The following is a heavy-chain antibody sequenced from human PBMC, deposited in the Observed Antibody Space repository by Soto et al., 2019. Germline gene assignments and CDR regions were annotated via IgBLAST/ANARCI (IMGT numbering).Heavy chain of an antibody. Sequence: VHLVQSGTEVKRPGASVKVSCRVAGYTFTGYGISWMRQAPGQGLEWMGWVSGSNGDTKYVENYQGRVTMTIDTSTSTAYMELRSLRSDDTAVYYCARDISYYHDDSDYSNFDYWGQGTLVAVSP. CDR2: VSGSNGDT. J-gene: IGHJ4*02. D-gene: IGHD3-22*01. CDR3: ARDISYYHDDSDYSNFDY. V-gene: IGHV1-18*01. CDR1: GYTFTGYG.